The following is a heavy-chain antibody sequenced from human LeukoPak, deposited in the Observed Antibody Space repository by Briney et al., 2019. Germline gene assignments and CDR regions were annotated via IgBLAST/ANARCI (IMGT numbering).Heavy chain of an antibody. CDR3: ARDRGGSSGFYYFDY. CDR1: GGSISSGDYY. CDR2: IYYSGST. V-gene: IGHV4-30-4*08. D-gene: IGHD6-19*01. Sequence: SETLSLTCTVSGGSISSGDYYWSRIRQPPGKGLEWIGYIYYSGSTYYNPSLKSRVTISVDTSKNQFSLKLSSVTAADTAVYYCARDRGGSSGFYYFDYWGQGTLVTVSS. J-gene: IGHJ4*02.